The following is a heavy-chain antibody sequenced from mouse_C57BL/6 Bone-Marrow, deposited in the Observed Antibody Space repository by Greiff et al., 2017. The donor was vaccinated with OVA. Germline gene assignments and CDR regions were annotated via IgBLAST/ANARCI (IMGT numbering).Heavy chain of an antibody. CDR1: GYTFTSYW. D-gene: IGHD1-1*01. CDR2: IDPSDSYT. CDR3: AREDYYGSSFYYAMDY. Sequence: QVQLQQPGAELVMPGASVKLSCKASGYTFTSYWMHWVKQRPGQGLEWIGEIDPSDSYTNSNQKFKGKSTLTVDKSSSTAYMQLSSLTSEDSAVYYCAREDYYGSSFYYAMDYWGQGTSVTVSS. J-gene: IGHJ4*01. V-gene: IGHV1-69*01.